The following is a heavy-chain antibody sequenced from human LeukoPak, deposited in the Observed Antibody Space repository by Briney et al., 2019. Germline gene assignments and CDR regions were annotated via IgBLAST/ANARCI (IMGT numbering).Heavy chain of an antibody. CDR3: AKDLPCGGDCYPFVDI. D-gene: IGHD2-21*02. Sequence: GGSLRLSCAASGFTFSSYGMHWVRQAPGKGLEWVAVISYDGSNKYYADSVKGRFTISRDNSKNTLYLQMNSLRAEDTAVYYCAKDLPCGGDCYPFVDIWGQGTMVTVSS. CDR2: ISYDGSNK. V-gene: IGHV3-30*18. J-gene: IGHJ3*02. CDR1: GFTFSSYG.